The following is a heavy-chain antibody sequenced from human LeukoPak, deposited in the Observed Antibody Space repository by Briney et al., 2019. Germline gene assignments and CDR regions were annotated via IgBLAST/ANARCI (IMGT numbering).Heavy chain of an antibody. CDR3: AKGQLDPNWFDP. CDR1: GFTFRSYA. V-gene: IGHV3-23*01. Sequence: GGSLRLSCAASGFTFRSYAMNWVRQAPGKGLEWVSAISGSGGSTYYADSVKGRFTISRDNSKSTLYLQMNSLRAEDTAVYYCAKGQLDPNWFDPWGQGTLVTVPS. CDR2: ISGSGGST. D-gene: IGHD6-13*01. J-gene: IGHJ5*02.